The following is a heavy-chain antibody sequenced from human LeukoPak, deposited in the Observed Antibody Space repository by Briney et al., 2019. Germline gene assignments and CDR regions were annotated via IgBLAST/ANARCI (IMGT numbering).Heavy chain of an antibody. V-gene: IGHV4-34*01. CDR1: GGSFSGYC. Sequence: SETLSLTCAVYGGSFSGYCWSWIRQPPGKGLEWIGEINHSGSTNYNPSLKSRVTISVDTSKNQFSLKLSSVTAADTAVYYCARGRDGSGSRHYYYYGMDVWGQGTTVTVSS. J-gene: IGHJ6*02. CDR2: INHSGST. CDR3: ARGRDGSGSRHYYYYGMDV. D-gene: IGHD3-10*01.